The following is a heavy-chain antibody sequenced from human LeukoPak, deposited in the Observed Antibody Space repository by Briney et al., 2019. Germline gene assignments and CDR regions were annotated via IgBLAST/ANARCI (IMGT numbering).Heavy chain of an antibody. J-gene: IGHJ6*02. V-gene: IGHV3-11*01. CDR1: GFTFSDYY. Sequence: PGGSLRLSCAASGFTFSDYYMSWIRQAPGKGLEWVSYISSSGSTIYYADSVKGRFTISRDNAKNSLYLQMNSLRAGDTAVYYCAREQGGYYYVPQLYYYYGMDVWGQGTTVTVSS. D-gene: IGHD3-22*01. CDR3: AREQGGYYYVPQLYYYYGMDV. CDR2: ISSSGSTI.